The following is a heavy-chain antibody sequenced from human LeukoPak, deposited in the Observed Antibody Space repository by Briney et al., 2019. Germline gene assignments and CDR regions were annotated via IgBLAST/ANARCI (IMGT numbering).Heavy chain of an antibody. CDR2: INQDGSEK. Sequence: GGSLRLSCTASGFTFSSYWMSWVRQAPGKGLEWVATINQDGSEKRYVDSVRGRFTISRDNAKNSLFLQMNSLRAEDTAVYYCAKGKGTPWGQGTLVTVSS. V-gene: IGHV3-7*01. CDR1: GFTFSSYW. CDR3: AKGKGTP. D-gene: IGHD3-10*01. J-gene: IGHJ5*02.